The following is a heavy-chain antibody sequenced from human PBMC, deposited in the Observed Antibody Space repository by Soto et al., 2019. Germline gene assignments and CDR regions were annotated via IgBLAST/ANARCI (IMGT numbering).Heavy chain of an antibody. Sequence: QVQLVQSGAEVKKPGSSVKVSCKASGDTFNFYTINWVRQAPGLGLEWMGRFNPILSFSNSALKFQGRVTLPADKSTSTAYMVLISLRSEDTAIYYCATSFGSGSRAFDYWGQGALVTVSS. D-gene: IGHD3-10*01. J-gene: IGHJ4*02. CDR2: FNPILSFS. CDR1: GDTFNFYT. CDR3: ATSFGSGSRAFDY. V-gene: IGHV1-69*02.